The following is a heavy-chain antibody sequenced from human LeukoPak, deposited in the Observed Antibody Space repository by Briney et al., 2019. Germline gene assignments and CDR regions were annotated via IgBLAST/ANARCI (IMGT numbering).Heavy chain of an antibody. CDR2: IYPGDSDT. V-gene: IGHV5-51*01. Sequence: GESLKISCEASGYDFTNYWIGWVRQMPGKGLEWMGIIYPGDSDTRYSPSFQGQVTISADKSISTAYLQWSSLKASDTAMYYCASPSGSYRSGFDYWGQGTLVTVSS. CDR3: ASPSGSYRSGFDY. D-gene: IGHD1-26*01. J-gene: IGHJ4*02. CDR1: GYDFTNYW.